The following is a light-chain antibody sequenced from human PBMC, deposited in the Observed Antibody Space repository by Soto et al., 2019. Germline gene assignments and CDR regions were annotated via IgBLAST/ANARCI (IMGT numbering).Light chain of an antibody. CDR1: SSDVGGYNY. J-gene: IGLJ1*01. CDR3: SSYTSSSTHYV. V-gene: IGLV2-14*01. CDR2: DVS. Sequence: QSALTQPASVSGSPGQSITISCTGTSSDVGGYNYVSWYQRHPGKAPKLMIYDVSNRPSGVSNRFSGSKSGNTASLTISGLQAEDEADYYCSSYTSSSTHYVFGTGTKVTVL.